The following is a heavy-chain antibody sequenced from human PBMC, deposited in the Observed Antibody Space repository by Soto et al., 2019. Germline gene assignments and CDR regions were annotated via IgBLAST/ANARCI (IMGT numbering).Heavy chain of an antibody. D-gene: IGHD6-19*01. Sequence: QLQLQESGPGLVKPSETLSLTCTVSGGSISISDYYWVWIRQPPGKGLEWIGSISYSGTYYKPSLKSRVTIPVDTPKNQFSLSLSSVTAADTAVYYCARRAGSIVVPAYSWGQGTLVTVSS. CDR1: GGSISISDYY. V-gene: IGHV4-39*01. CDR2: ISYSGT. CDR3: ARRAGSIVVPAYS. J-gene: IGHJ4*02.